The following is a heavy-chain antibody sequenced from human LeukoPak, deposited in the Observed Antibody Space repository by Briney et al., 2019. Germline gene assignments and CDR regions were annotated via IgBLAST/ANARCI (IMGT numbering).Heavy chain of an antibody. CDR3: AHSGYNSGFYFDY. V-gene: IGHV2-5*02. D-gene: IGHD6-19*01. Sequence: ESGPTLVRPTQTLTLTCTFSGFSLSSNGVGVAWIRQPPGKALEWLALISLDDYKRSNPFLMSRLSITKDTSKNPVVLTMNNMDPVDTATYYCAHSGYNSGFYFDYWGQGTLVTVSS. J-gene: IGHJ4*02. CDR2: ISLDDYK. CDR1: GFSLSSNGVG.